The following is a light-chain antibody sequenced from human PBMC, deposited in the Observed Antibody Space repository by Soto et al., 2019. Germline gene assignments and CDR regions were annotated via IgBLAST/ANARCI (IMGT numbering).Light chain of an antibody. CDR1: QSVGSF. J-gene: IGKJ3*01. CDR3: QHRSNWLGT. CDR2: DAS. Sequence: EIVLTQSPATLSLSPGERATLSCRASQSVGSFLAWYQQKSGQAPRLLIYDASNRAPGIPARFSGSGSGTHSTLTISSLEPEDFAVYYCQHRSNWLGTFGPGTKVDIK. V-gene: IGKV3-11*01.